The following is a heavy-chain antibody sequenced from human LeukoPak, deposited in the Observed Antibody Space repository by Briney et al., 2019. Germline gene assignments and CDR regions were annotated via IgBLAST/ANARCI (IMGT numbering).Heavy chain of an antibody. D-gene: IGHD1-26*01. J-gene: IGHJ4*02. CDR2: ISSNGGST. CDR3: ARDRSYYRITYFDY. Sequence: PGGSLRLSCAASGFTFSSYAMHWVRQAPGKGLEYVSAISSNGGSTYYANSVKGRFTISRDNSKNTLYLQMGSLRAEDMAVYYCARDRSYYRITYFDYWGQGTLVTVSS. CDR1: GFTFSSYA. V-gene: IGHV3-64*01.